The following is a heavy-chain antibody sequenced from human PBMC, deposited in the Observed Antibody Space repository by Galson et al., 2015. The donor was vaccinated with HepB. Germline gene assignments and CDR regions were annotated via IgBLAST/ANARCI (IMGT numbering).Heavy chain of an antibody. CDR3: AHSSGYCSGGSCYSDAFDI. CDR1: GFSLSTSGVD. V-gene: IGHV2-5*02. Sequence: PALVKPTQTLTLTCTFSGFSLSTSGVDVGWIRQPPGKALEWLALIYWDDDKRYSPSLKSRLTITKDTSKNQVVLTMTNMDPVDTATYYCAHSSGYCSGGSCYSDAFDIWGQGTMVTVSS. CDR2: IYWDDDK. D-gene: IGHD2-15*01. J-gene: IGHJ3*02.